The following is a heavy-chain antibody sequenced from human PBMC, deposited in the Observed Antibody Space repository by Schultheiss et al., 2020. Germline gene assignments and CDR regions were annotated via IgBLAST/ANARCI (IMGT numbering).Heavy chain of an antibody. CDR3: ARVVAATSNGYYYGMDV. Sequence: GSLRLSCAVYGGSFSGYYWSWIRQPPGKGLEWIGEINHSGSTNYNPSLKSRVTISVDTSKNQFSLKLSSVTAADTAVYYCARVVAATSNGYYYGMDVWGQGTTVTVSS. D-gene: IGHD2-15*01. V-gene: IGHV4-34*01. CDR2: INHSGST. CDR1: GGSFSGYY. J-gene: IGHJ6*02.